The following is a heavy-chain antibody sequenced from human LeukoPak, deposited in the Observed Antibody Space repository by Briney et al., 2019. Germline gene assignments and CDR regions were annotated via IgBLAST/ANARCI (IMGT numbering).Heavy chain of an antibody. D-gene: IGHD3-10*01. CDR3: ARVGRESYGSGSYSPYFDY. CDR2: INSDGSST. Sequence: GGSLRLSCAASGFTFSSYWMHWARQAPGKVLVWVSRINSDGSSTSYADSVKGRFTISRDNAKNTLYLQMNSLRAEDTAVYYCARVGRESYGSGSYSPYFDYWGQGTLVTVSS. V-gene: IGHV3-74*01. CDR1: GFTFSSYW. J-gene: IGHJ4*02.